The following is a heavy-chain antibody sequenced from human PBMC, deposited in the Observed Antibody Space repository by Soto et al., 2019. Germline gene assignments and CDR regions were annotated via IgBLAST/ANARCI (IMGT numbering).Heavy chain of an antibody. CDR3: AGVTMVPGQYYYGMDL. J-gene: IGHJ6*02. V-gene: IGHV4-39*02. CDR2: SYYSGST. Sequence: PSATLSLTCTVSGGSISSRSDYWCWIRQPPGKGREWVGSSYYSGSTYYNPSLKSRVTISVDTSKNSFSLKLSSVRAADTAVYYCAGVTMVPGQYYYGMDLWGQGTTVT. CDR1: GGSISSRSDY. D-gene: IGHD3-10*01.